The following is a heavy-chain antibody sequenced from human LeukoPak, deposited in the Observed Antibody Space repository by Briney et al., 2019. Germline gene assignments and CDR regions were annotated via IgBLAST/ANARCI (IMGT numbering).Heavy chain of an antibody. D-gene: IGHD3-10*01. CDR3: ARGNYYGSGRDF. CDR1: GFTFSNYG. J-gene: IGHJ4*02. Sequence: GGSLRLSCAASGFTFSNYGMHWVRQAPGKGLEWVAFIYYHGNNKNYADFVKGRFTISRDNSKNTLFLQMNSLRAEDTAVYYCARGNYYGSGRDFWGQGSLVTVSS. V-gene: IGHV3-30*02. CDR2: IYYHGNNK.